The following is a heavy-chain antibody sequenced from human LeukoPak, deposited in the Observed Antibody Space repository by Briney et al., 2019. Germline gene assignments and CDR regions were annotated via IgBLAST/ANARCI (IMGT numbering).Heavy chain of an antibody. J-gene: IGHJ6*02. D-gene: IGHD6-6*01. CDR3: ARGVSSSLSVYYYYGMDV. Sequence: SETVSLICTVSGDSISSYYWSWVRQPPGKGLEWIGYICYSGSNNYNASLKSRVTISVDTSNNQFSLKLSSVPAADTAVYYCARGVSSSLSVYYYYGMDVWGHRTTVSVSS. CDR1: GDSISSYY. CDR2: ICYSGSN. V-gene: IGHV4-59*01.